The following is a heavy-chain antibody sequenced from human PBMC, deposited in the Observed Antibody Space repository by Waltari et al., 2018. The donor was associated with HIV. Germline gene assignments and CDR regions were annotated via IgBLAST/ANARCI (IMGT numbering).Heavy chain of an antibody. CDR2: IYYSGST. CDR3: ARVPYDSSGLDAFDI. J-gene: IGHJ3*02. D-gene: IGHD3-22*01. V-gene: IGHV4-59*01. CDR1: GGSISSYY. Sequence: QVQLQESGPGLVKPSETLSLTCTVSGGSISSYYWSWIRQPPGKGLEWIGYIYYSGSTNYNPSLKSRVTISVDTSKNQFSRKLSSVTAADTAVYYCARVPYDSSGLDAFDIWGQGTMVTVSS.